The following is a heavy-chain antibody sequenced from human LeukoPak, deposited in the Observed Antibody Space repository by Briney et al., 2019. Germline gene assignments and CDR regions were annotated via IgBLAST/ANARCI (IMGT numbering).Heavy chain of an antibody. CDR3: ARHKWVVSYYYGMDV. D-gene: IGHD2-15*01. V-gene: IGHV5-51*01. CDR2: IYPDDSDT. J-gene: IGHJ6*02. Sequence: GESLKISCKGSGYSFTSFWIAWVRQMPGKGLEWMGIIYPDDSDTRYSPSFQGQVTISADKSISTAYLQWSSLKASDTAMYFYARHKWVVSYYYGMDVWGQGTTVTVSS. CDR1: GYSFTSFW.